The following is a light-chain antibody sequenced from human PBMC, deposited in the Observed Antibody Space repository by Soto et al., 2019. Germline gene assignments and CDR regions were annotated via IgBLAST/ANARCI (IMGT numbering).Light chain of an antibody. CDR2: DAS. Sequence: DIQMTQSPSTLSASVGDRVTITCRASQSISSWLAWYQQKPGKAPKLLIYDASSLESGVPSRFSGRGFGTNFTLPTTTLPPYVFAPYSCKRYNSSPWTFGKGTK. CDR1: QSISSW. J-gene: IGKJ1*01. CDR3: KRYNSSPWT. V-gene: IGKV1-5*01.